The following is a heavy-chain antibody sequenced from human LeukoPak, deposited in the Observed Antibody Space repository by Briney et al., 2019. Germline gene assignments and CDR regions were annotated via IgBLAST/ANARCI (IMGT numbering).Heavy chain of an antibody. Sequence: GASVKVSCKASGGTFYDYALSWVRQAPGQGLEWLGGIIPMFGSAKYAQKFQGRVTITSDDSTTTAYMELISLRSEDTAVYYCVRRQALRGRHKAFDPWGQGTLVTVTS. CDR3: VRRQALRGRHKAFDP. J-gene: IGHJ5*02. CDR1: GGTFYDYA. V-gene: IGHV1-69*13. D-gene: IGHD6-25*01. CDR2: IIPMFGSA.